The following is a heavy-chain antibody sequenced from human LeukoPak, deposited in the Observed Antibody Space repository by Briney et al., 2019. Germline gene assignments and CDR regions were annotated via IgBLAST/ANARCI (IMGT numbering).Heavy chain of an antibody. J-gene: IGHJ4*02. D-gene: IGHD5-12*01. CDR3: ARGDQSPTN. CDR1: GFTFSSYW. V-gene: IGHV3-74*01. CDR2: INSDGSST. Sequence: GRSLRLSCAASGFTFSSYWMHWVRQGPGKGLVWVSGINSDGSSTSYADSVKGRFTISRDNAKNTLYLQMNTLRAEDTAVYYCARGDQSPTNWGQGTLVTVSS.